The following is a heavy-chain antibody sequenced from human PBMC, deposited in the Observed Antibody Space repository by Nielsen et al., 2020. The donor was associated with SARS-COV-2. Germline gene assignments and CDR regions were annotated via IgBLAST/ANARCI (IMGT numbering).Heavy chain of an antibody. CDR3: ARGGYGWIGGGMDV. V-gene: IGHV3-13*04. J-gene: IGHJ6*02. D-gene: IGHD3-10*01. Sequence: GESLKISCVASGFTFSSYDMRWVRQAPGKGLEWVSAIGSAGDTYYPGSVKGRFTISREKAKNSLYLQMNSLRAGDTAVYYCARGGYGWIGGGMDVWGQGTTVTVSS. CDR2: IGSAGDT. CDR1: GFTFSSYD.